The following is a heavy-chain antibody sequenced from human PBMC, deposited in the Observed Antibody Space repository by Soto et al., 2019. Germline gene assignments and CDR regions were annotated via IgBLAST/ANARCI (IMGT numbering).Heavy chain of an antibody. Sequence: ASVKVSCKASGYTFTSYGINWVRQAPGQGLEWMGWISTYNGNTNYAQKIQGRVTMTTDTSTSTAYMELRSLRLDDTAVYSCLRDSGPTPVSTNWLAAWGTGPLVSVSS. CDR1: GYTFTSYG. J-gene: IGHJ5*02. D-gene: IGHD2-8*01. V-gene: IGHV1-18*01. CDR2: ISTYNGNT. CDR3: LRDSGPTPVSTNWLAA.